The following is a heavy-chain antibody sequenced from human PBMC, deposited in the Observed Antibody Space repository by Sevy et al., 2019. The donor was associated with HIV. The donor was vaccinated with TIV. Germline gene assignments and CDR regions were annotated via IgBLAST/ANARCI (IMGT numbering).Heavy chain of an antibody. CDR1: GFTFSDHY. D-gene: IGHD4-17*01. J-gene: IGHJ4*02. CDR3: ARAPYGDCFDY. Sequence: GGSLRLSCAASGFTFSDHYMDWVRQAPGKGLEWVGRTRNKANSYTTEDAASVKGRFTISRDDSKNSLYLQMNSLKTEDTAVYYCARAPYGDCFDYWGQGTLVTVSS. V-gene: IGHV3-72*01. CDR2: TRNKANSYTT.